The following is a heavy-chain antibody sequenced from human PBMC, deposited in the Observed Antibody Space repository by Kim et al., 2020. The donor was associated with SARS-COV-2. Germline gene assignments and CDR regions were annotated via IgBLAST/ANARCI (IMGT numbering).Heavy chain of an antibody. D-gene: IGHD4-17*01. V-gene: IGHV4-4*02. CDR1: GGSISSSNW. J-gene: IGHJ4*02. CDR2: IYHSGST. CDR3: ARVPAGDDYGDYGPVPD. Sequence: SETLSLTCAVSGGSISSSNWWSWVRQPPGRGLEWIGEIYHSGSTNYNPSLKSRVTISVDKSKNQFSLKLSSVTAADTAVYYCARVPAGDDYGDYGPVPDWGQGTLVTVSS.